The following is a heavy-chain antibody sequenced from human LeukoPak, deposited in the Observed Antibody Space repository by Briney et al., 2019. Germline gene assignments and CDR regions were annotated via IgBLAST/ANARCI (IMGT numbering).Heavy chain of an antibody. V-gene: IGHV3-43*02. Sequence: GGSLRLSCAASGLTFDDYAMHWVRQAPGKGLEWVSLISGDGGSTYYADSVKGRFTISRDNSKNSLYLQMNSLRTEDTALYYCAKADSSGYYPLIGVFDYWGQGTLVTVSS. D-gene: IGHD3-22*01. CDR3: AKADSSGYYPLIGVFDY. J-gene: IGHJ4*02. CDR1: GLTFDDYA. CDR2: ISGDGGST.